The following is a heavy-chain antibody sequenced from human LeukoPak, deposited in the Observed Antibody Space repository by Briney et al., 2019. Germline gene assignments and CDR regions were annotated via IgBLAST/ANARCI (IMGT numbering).Heavy chain of an antibody. CDR1: GYTFTSYD. D-gene: IGHD6-13*01. V-gene: IGHV1-8*01. CDR3: ARGHIAAAGTSPSVKRAFDI. Sequence: ASVKVSCKASGYTFTSYDINWVRQATGQGLEWMGWMNPNSGNTGYAQKFQGRATMTRNTSISTAYMELSSLRSEDTAVYYCARGHIAAAGTSPSVKRAFDIWGQGTMVTVSS. J-gene: IGHJ3*02. CDR2: MNPNSGNT.